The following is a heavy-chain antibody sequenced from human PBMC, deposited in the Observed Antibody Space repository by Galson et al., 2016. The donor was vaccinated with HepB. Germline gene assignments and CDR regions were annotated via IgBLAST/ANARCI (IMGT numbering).Heavy chain of an antibody. CDR2: VFYIGST. CDR3: ARGKYQMRDNWFDP. CDR1: GASVSIDSFY. J-gene: IGHJ5*02. D-gene: IGHD5-24*01. V-gene: IGHV4-61*01. Sequence: ETLSLTCSVSGASVSIDSFYWNWIRQPPGKELEWIGSVFYIGSTNYNPALKNRVTISVDTSKNQFSLKLNSVTAADTAVYYCARGKYQMRDNWFDPWGQGTRVTVSS.